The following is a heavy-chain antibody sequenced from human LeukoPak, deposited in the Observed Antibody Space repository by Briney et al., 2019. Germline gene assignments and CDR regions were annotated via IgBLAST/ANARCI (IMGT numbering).Heavy chain of an antibody. CDR2: ISGSGGST. D-gene: IGHD3-3*01. CDR3: AKGRDDFWSGYPDY. CDR1: GFTFSSYA. Sequence: GGSLRLSCAASGFTFSSYAMSLVRQAPGKGLEWVSAISGSGGSTYYADSVKGRFTISRDNSKNTLYLQMNSLRAEDTAVYYCAKGRDDFWSGYPDYWGQGTLVTVSS. V-gene: IGHV3-23*01. J-gene: IGHJ4*02.